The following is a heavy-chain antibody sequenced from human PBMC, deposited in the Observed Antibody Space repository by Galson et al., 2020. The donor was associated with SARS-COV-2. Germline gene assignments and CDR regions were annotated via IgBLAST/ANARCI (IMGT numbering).Heavy chain of an antibody. CDR2: ISYDGSNK. Sequence: GESLKISCAASGFTFSSYGMHWVRQAPGKGLEWVAVISYDGSNKYYADSVKGRFTISRDNSKNTLYLQMNSLRAEDTAVYYCAKDLSSRWFGVLYYYYGMDVWGQGTTVTVSS. D-gene: IGHD3-10*01. CDR3: AKDLSSRWFGVLYYYYGMDV. V-gene: IGHV3-30*18. J-gene: IGHJ6*02. CDR1: GFTFSSYG.